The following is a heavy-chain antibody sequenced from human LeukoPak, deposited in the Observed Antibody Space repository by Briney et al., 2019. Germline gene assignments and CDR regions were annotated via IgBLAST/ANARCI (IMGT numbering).Heavy chain of an antibody. V-gene: IGHV2-5*02. CDR2: IYWDDDK. Sequence: ESGPTLVNPTQTLTLTCTFSGFSLSTSGVGVDWIRQPPGKALEWLALIYWDDDKRYSPSLKSRLTITKDTSKNQVVLTMTNMDPVDTATYYCAHRSHVLRYFDWLFDFDYWGQGTLVTVSS. D-gene: IGHD3-9*01. J-gene: IGHJ4*02. CDR3: AHRSHVLRYFDWLFDFDY. CDR1: GFSLSTSGVG.